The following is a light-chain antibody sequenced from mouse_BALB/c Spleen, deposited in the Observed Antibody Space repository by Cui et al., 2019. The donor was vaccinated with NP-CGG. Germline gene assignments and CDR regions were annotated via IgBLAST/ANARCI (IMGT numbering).Light chain of an antibody. CDR2: GTK. J-gene: IGLJ1*01. V-gene: IGLV1*01. Sequence: QAVVTQESALTTSPGETVTLTCRSNTGAVTTSNYANWVQEKPAHLFTGLIGGTKNRAPGVPAGFSGSLIGDKAALTITGAQTEDETIYFCALWYSNHWVFGGGTKLTVL. CDR3: ALWYSNHWV. CDR1: TGAVTTSNY.